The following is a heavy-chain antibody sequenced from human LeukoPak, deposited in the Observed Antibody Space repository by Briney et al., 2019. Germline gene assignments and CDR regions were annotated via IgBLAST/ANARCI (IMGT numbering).Heavy chain of an antibody. CDR2: ISAYNGNT. V-gene: IGHV1-18*01. Sequence: GASVKVSCKASGYTFSSYGISWVRQAPGQGLEWMGWISAYNGNTNYAQKLQGRVTMTTDTSTSTAYMELRSLRSDDTAVYYCATDPDNYGSGSFDAFDIWGQGTMVTVSS. CDR3: ATDPDNYGSGSFDAFDI. D-gene: IGHD3-10*01. CDR1: GYTFSSYG. J-gene: IGHJ3*02.